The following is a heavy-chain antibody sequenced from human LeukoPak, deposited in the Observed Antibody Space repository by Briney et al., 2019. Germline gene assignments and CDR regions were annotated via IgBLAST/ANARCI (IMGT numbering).Heavy chain of an antibody. D-gene: IGHD5-18*01. J-gene: IGHJ6*03. Sequence: SETLSLTCTVSGCSISSYYWSWIRQPAGKGLEWIGRIHTSGSTNYNPSLKSRVTMSVDTSKNQFSLKLSSVTAADTAVYYCARDRYIFAGPDAYYYMDVWGKGTTVTISS. CDR3: ARDRYIFAGPDAYYYMDV. V-gene: IGHV4-4*07. CDR2: IHTSGST. CDR1: GCSISSYY.